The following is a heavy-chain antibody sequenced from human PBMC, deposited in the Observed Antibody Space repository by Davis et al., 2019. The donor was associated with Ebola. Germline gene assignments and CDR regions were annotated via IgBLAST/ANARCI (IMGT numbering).Heavy chain of an antibody. CDR2: IYYSGST. CDR3: AISGYSSSWSREDY. CDR1: GGSISSYY. V-gene: IGHV4-59*08. D-gene: IGHD6-13*01. J-gene: IGHJ4*02. Sequence: MPSETLSLTCTVSGGSISSYYWSWIRQPPGKGLEWIGYIYYSGSTNYNPSLKSRVTISVDTSKNQFSLKLSSVTAADTAVYYCAISGYSSSWSREDYWGQGTLVTVSS.